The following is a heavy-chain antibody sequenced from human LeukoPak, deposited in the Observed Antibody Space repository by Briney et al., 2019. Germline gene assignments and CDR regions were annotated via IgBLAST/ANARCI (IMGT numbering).Heavy chain of an antibody. V-gene: IGHV4-38-2*02. J-gene: IGHJ6*02. CDR1: GYSITSDYY. CDR3: ARQRSRAAAARGIQYYYYGMDV. Sequence: SETLSLTCTVSGYSITSDYYWGWVRQPPGQGLEWIGSFYHGGSTYFNPSLRSRVSISVDTSKNQFSLKLSSVTAADTAVYYCARQRSRAAAARGIQYYYYGMDVWGQGTTVTVSS. D-gene: IGHD6-13*01. CDR2: FYHGGST.